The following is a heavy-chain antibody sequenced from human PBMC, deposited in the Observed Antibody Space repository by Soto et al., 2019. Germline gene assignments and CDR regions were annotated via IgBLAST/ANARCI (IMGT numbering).Heavy chain of an antibody. Sequence: PGGSLRLSCAASGFTFSSYAMSWVRQAPGKGLEWVPAISGSGGSTYYADSVKGRSTISRDNSKNTLYLQMNSLRAEDTAVYYCAKDSVYYYDSSGYYVFDYWGQGTLVTVSS. CDR2: ISGSGGST. D-gene: IGHD3-22*01. CDR1: GFTFSSYA. J-gene: IGHJ4*02. CDR3: AKDSVYYYDSSGYYVFDY. V-gene: IGHV3-23*01.